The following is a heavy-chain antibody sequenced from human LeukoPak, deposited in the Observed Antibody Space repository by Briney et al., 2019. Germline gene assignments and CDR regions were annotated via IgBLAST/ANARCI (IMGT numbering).Heavy chain of an antibody. Sequence: SETLSLTCAVSGGSISSGGYSWSWIRQPPGKGLEWIGYIYHSGSTYYNPSLKSRVTISVDRSKNQFSLKLSSVTAADTAVYYCATYSPSGGAFDIWGQGTMVTVSS. J-gene: IGHJ3*02. CDR2: IYHSGST. V-gene: IGHV4-30-2*01. D-gene: IGHD1-26*01. CDR3: ATYSPSGGAFDI. CDR1: GGSISSGGYS.